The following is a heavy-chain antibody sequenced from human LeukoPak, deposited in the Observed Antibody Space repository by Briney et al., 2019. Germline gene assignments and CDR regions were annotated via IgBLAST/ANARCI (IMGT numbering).Heavy chain of an antibody. CDR1: GFTFSGSA. Sequence: QPGGSPKLSCAGSGFTFSGSAMRWVRQASGGRLEWIGHIRTKANNYATAYSASVRGRFTISRDDSTNTAYLQMNSLKIEDSAIYYCTRLGEYASLSGDYWGQGTLVTVSS. D-gene: IGHD2-2*01. J-gene: IGHJ4*02. CDR2: IRTKANNYAT. CDR3: TRLGEYASLSGDY. V-gene: IGHV3-73*01.